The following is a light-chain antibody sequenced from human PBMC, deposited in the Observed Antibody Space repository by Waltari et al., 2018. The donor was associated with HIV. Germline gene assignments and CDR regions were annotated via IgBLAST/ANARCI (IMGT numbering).Light chain of an antibody. Sequence: DIQMTQSPSSLSASVGDRVTITCRASQSIITYLNWYQQRPGRAPKLLIYATSTLQTGVPSRFSGTGSGTDFTLAISSLQPEDSATYYCQQSHDIPPTFGGGTKVEIK. CDR1: QSIITY. CDR2: ATS. CDR3: QQSHDIPPT. J-gene: IGKJ4*01. V-gene: IGKV1-39*01.